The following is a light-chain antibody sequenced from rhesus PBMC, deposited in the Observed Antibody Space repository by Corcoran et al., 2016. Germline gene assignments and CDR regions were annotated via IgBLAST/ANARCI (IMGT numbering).Light chain of an antibody. CDR1: QSISSW. Sequence: DIQMTQSPSSLSASLGDTVTITCRASQSISSWLDWSQQKPGKAPNLLIYKASSLQSGVPSRFSGSGSGTDFTLTISSLQSEDFATYYCQQYSSSPLTFGGGTKVEL. V-gene: IGKV1-22*01. CDR3: QQYSSSPLT. CDR2: KAS. J-gene: IGKJ4*01.